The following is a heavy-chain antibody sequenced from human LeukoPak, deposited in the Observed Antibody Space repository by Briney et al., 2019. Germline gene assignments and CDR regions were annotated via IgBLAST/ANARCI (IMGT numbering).Heavy chain of an antibody. V-gene: IGHV3-7*01. Sequence: PGGSLRLSCAASGFTFSDSYMTWIRQAPGKGLEWVANIKEDGSEKYYVDSVKGRFTISRDNAKNSLSLQVNSLRAEDTAVYYCARSRSGYYEDYWGQGTLVTVSS. CDR3: ARSRSGYYEDY. D-gene: IGHD3-22*01. CDR2: IKEDGSEK. CDR1: GFTFSDSY. J-gene: IGHJ4*02.